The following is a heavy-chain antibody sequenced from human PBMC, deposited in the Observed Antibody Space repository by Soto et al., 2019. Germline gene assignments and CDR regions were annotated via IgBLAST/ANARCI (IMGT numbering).Heavy chain of an antibody. V-gene: IGHV4-30-2*01. CDR1: GGSISSGGYS. Sequence: SETLSLTCAVSGGSISSGGYSWSWIRQPPGKGLEWIGYIYHSGSTYYNPSLKSRVTLSVDRSKNQFSLKLSSVTAADTAVYYCALIFDYYYYGMDVWGQGTTVTVSS. CDR3: ALIFDYYYYGMDV. D-gene: IGHD2-15*01. J-gene: IGHJ6*02. CDR2: IYHSGST.